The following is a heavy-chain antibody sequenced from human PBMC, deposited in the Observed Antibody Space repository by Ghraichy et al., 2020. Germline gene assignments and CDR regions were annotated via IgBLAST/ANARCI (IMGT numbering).Heavy chain of an antibody. Sequence: SETLSLTCTISGGSISSSSYYWGWIRQPPGKGLEWIGSIYYSGSTYYNPSLKSRVTISVDTSKNQFSLKLSSVTAADTAVYYCARLDSSGWYDYWGQGTLVTVSS. J-gene: IGHJ4*02. CDR1: GGSISSSSYY. CDR3: ARLDSSGWYDY. V-gene: IGHV4-39*01. CDR2: IYYSGST. D-gene: IGHD6-19*01.